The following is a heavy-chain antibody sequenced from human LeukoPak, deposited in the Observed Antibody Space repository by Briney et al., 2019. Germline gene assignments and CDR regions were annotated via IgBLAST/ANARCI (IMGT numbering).Heavy chain of an antibody. CDR1: GFTVSSNY. J-gene: IGHJ4*02. D-gene: IGHD3-9*01. Sequence: PGGSLRLSCAASGFTVSSNYMSWVRQAPGKGLEWVSVIYSGGSTYYADSVKGRFTISRDNSKNTLYLQMNSLRAEDTDVYYCARGDILTGYDHYFDYWGQGTLVTVSS. V-gene: IGHV3-66*01. CDR2: IYSGGST. CDR3: ARGDILTGYDHYFDY.